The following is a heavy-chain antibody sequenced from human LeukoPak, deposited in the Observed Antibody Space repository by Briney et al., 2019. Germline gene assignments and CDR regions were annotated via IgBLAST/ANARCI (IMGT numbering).Heavy chain of an antibody. CDR3: ATRGYSYGYPDY. J-gene: IGHJ4*02. V-gene: IGHV1-24*01. D-gene: IGHD5-18*01. CDR2: FDPEDGET. CDR1: GYTLTELS. Sequence: ASVKVSCKVSGYTLTELSMHWVRQAPGKGLEWMGGFDPEDGETIYAQKFQGRVTMTEDTSTDTAYMELSSLRSEDTAVYYCATRGYSYGYPDYWGQGTLVTVPS.